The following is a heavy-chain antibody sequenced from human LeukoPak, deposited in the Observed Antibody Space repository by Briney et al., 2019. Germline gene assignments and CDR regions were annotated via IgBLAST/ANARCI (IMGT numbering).Heavy chain of an antibody. CDR2: ISSSSSYV. V-gene: IGHV3-21*01. Sequence: GGSLRLSCAASGFSLSSYSMNWVRQAPGKELEWVSSISSSSSYVDYADSVTGRFTISRDNGKNSLYLQMDSLTAEDTAVYYCARDRPSLYCASTSCALDYWGQGTQVTVSS. D-gene: IGHD2-2*01. CDR1: GFSLSSYS. J-gene: IGHJ4*02. CDR3: ARDRPSLYCASTSCALDY.